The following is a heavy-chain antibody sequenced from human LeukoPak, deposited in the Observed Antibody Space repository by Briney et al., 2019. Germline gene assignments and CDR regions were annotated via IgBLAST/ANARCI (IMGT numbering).Heavy chain of an antibody. J-gene: IGHJ4*02. CDR1: GFTFSSYS. CDR3: ARVHDSTWAGSFFDY. Sequence: GGSLRLSCAASGFTFSSYSMNWVRQAPGKGLEWVGRIRIKPSSYTTEYAESVRGRFTISRDDLQNSLFLQMNGLKTEDTAVYYCARVHDSTWAGSFFDYWGQGTLVTVSS. D-gene: IGHD6-13*01. V-gene: IGHV3-72*01. CDR2: IRIKPSSYTT.